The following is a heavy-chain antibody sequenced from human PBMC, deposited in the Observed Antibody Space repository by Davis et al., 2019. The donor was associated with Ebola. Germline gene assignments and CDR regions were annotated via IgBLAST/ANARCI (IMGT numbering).Heavy chain of an antibody. Sequence: GESLKISCAASGFTFSSYAMSWVRQAPGKGLEWVSAISGSGGSTYYADSVKGRFTISRDNSKNTLYLQMNSLRAEDTAIYYCAKDKNYDFWSSYPHDAFDIWGQGTRVTVSS. D-gene: IGHD3-3*01. CDR2: ISGSGGST. V-gene: IGHV3-23*01. CDR1: GFTFSSYA. J-gene: IGHJ3*02. CDR3: AKDKNYDFWSSYPHDAFDI.